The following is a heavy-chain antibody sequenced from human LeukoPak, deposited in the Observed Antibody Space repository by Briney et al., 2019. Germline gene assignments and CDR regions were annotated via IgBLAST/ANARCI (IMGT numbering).Heavy chain of an antibody. V-gene: IGHV3-48*03. D-gene: IGHD2-2*01. CDR3: ARGGRYCSSTSCYEGYFQH. Sequence: GGSLRLSCAASGFTFSSYEMNWVRQAPGKGLEWVSYISSSGSTIYYADSVKGRFTISRDNAKNSLYLQMNSLRAEDTAVYYCARGGRYCSSTSCYEGYFQHWGQGTLVTVSS. J-gene: IGHJ1*01. CDR2: ISSSGSTI. CDR1: GFTFSSYE.